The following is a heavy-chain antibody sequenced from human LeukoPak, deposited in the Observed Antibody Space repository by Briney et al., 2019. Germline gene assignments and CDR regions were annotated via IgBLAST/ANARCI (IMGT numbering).Heavy chain of an antibody. J-gene: IGHJ4*02. CDR1: GGSFSGYY. CDR2: INHSGST. V-gene: IGHV4-34*01. CDR3: ARGHPYCYGSGSYPPDY. D-gene: IGHD3-10*01. Sequence: SETLSLTCAVYGGSFSGYYWSWIRQPPGKGLEWIGEINHSGSTNYNPSLKSRVTISVDTSKNQFSLKLSSVTAADTAVYYCARGHPYCYGSGSYPPDYWGQGTLVTVSS.